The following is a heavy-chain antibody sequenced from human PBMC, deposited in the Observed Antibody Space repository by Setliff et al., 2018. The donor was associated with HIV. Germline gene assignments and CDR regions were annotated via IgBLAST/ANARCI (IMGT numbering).Heavy chain of an antibody. Sequence: PGESLKISCKGSGYSFTTYWIGWVRQMPGKGLEWMGIIYPGDSDTRYSPSFQGQITITADKSISTSYLQWSSLKASDTAMYYCARELNGAFDIWGQGTMVTVSS. V-gene: IGHV5-51*01. CDR2: IYPGDSDT. CDR3: ARELNGAFDI. D-gene: IGHD1-1*01. CDR1: GYSFTTYW. J-gene: IGHJ3*02.